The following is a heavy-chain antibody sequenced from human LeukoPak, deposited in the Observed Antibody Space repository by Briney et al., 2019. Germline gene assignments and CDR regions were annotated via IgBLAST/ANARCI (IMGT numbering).Heavy chain of an antibody. J-gene: IGHJ4*02. CDR1: GGSISSYY. CDR3: ARDRGYCSSTSCYTLGY. V-gene: IGHV4-59*01. D-gene: IGHD2-2*02. CDR2: IYYSGST. Sequence: SETLSLTCTVSGGSISSYYWSWIRQPPGKGLEWIGYIYYSGSTNYNPSLKSRVTISVDTSKNQFSLKLSSVTAADTAVYYCARDRGYCSSTSCYTLGYWGQGTLVTVSS.